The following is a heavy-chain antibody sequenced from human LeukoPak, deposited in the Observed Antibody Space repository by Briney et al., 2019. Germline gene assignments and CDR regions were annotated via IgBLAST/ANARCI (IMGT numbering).Heavy chain of an antibody. CDR1: GFTFSSYA. V-gene: IGHV3-64*01. CDR2: ISSNGGST. J-gene: IGHJ4*02. Sequence: GGSLRLSCAASGFTFSSYAMHWVRQAPGKGLEYVSAISSNGGSTYYANSVKGRFTISRDNSKNTLDLQMGSLRAEDMAVYYCARDSSGWPYYFDYWGQGTLVTVSS. CDR3: ARDSSGWPYYFDY. D-gene: IGHD6-19*01.